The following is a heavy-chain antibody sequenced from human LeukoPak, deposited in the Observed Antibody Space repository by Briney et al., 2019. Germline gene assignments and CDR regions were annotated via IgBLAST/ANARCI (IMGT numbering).Heavy chain of an antibody. D-gene: IGHD1-14*01. CDR2: INPGSGNT. Sequence: ASVKVSCKASGHTFTRYYIHWVRQAPGQGLEWMGVINPGSGNTNYAQKFQDRVTMTRDTSTGTVYMELSSLRSEDTAVYFCARVTGGADFDHWGQGTLVTVSS. J-gene: IGHJ4*02. V-gene: IGHV1-46*01. CDR3: ARVTGGADFDH. CDR1: GHTFTRYY.